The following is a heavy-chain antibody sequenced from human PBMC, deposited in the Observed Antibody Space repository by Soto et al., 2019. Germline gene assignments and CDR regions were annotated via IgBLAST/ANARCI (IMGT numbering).Heavy chain of an antibody. Sequence: SETLSLTCTVSGGSISSYYWSWIRQPPGKGLEWIGYIYYSGSTNYNPSLKSRVTISVDTSKNQFSLKLSSVTAADTAVYYCGRQLVRSDAFDIWGQGTMVTVSS. CDR3: GRQLVRSDAFDI. CDR2: IYYSGST. CDR1: GGSISSYY. V-gene: IGHV4-59*08. D-gene: IGHD6-6*01. J-gene: IGHJ3*02.